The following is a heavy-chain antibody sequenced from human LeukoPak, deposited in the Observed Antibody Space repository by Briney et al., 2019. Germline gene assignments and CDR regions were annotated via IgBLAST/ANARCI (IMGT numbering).Heavy chain of an antibody. V-gene: IGHV1-2*02. D-gene: IGHD5-24*01. CDR1: GFSFIDYF. CDR2: INPSSGGT. CDR3: ARDQENNWFDP. J-gene: IGHJ5*02. Sequence: ASVRVSCKASGFSFIDYFVHWVRQAPGQGLEWMGWINPSSGGTNYAQQFRGRVTMTRDTSITTAYMELTGLTSDDTAVYYCARDQENNWFDPWGRGTLVTVSS.